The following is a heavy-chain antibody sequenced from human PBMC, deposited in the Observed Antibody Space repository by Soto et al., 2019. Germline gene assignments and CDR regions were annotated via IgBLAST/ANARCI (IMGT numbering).Heavy chain of an antibody. J-gene: IGHJ4*02. CDR1: GGSFSSYV. CDR3: ARDRGAARREYSLRF. D-gene: IGHD6-6*01. Sequence: QVQLVQSGAAVKKPGSSVKVSCKTSGGSFSSYVISWVRQAPGLGLEYMGGVIPALGTANYAQKFPGRVTISADKSTSTAYMELTSLTADDTAVYYCARDRGAARREYSLRFWGQGTLVTVSS. CDR2: VIPALGTA. V-gene: IGHV1-69*14.